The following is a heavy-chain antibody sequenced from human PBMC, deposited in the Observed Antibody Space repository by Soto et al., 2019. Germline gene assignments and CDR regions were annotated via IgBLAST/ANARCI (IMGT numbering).Heavy chain of an antibody. J-gene: IGHJ4*02. CDR2: IIPIFGTA. Sequence: VASVKVSCKASGGTFSSYAISWVRHAPGQGLEWMGGIIPIFGTANYAQKFQGRVTITADESTSTAYMELSSLRSEDTAVYYCASTSTGGDYPFYPFDYWGQGTLVTVSS. CDR1: GGTFSSYA. V-gene: IGHV1-69*13. CDR3: ASTSTGGDYPFYPFDY. D-gene: IGHD4-17*01.